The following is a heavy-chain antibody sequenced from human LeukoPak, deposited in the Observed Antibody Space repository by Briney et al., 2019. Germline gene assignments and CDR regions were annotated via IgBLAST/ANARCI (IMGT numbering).Heavy chain of an antibody. Sequence: SETLSLTCTVSGGSISSSSYYWGWIRQPPGKGLEWIGSIYYSGSTYYNPSLKSRVTISVDTSKNQFSLKLCSVTAADTAVYYCARSDILTGYYIDYWGQGTLVTVSS. D-gene: IGHD3-9*01. CDR2: IYYSGST. CDR1: GGSISSSSYY. CDR3: ARSDILTGYYIDY. J-gene: IGHJ4*02. V-gene: IGHV4-39*01.